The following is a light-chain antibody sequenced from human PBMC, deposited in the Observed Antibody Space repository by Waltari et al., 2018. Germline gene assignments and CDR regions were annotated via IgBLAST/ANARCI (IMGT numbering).Light chain of an antibody. CDR2: RDS. CDR3: VTWDDSLGGYYV. CDR1: TSNIGHHY. J-gene: IGLJ1*01. Sequence: QSVLTQSPSASGTPGQSVAIPCSGATSNIGHHYVYWYQQLPGTAPKLLIYRDSQRPSGVPDRFSGSKSGTSASLAISGLRSEDEADYYCVTWDDSLGGYYVFGTGTKVTVL. V-gene: IGLV1-47*01.